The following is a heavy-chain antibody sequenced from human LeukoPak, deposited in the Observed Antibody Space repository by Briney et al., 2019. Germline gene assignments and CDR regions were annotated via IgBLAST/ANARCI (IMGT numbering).Heavy chain of an antibody. CDR1: GYSFTSYW. D-gene: IGHD3-22*01. J-gene: IGHJ4*02. Sequence: PGESLKISCKGSGYSFTSYWIGWVRQMPGKGLEWMGIIYPGDSDTRYSPSFQGQVTISADKSISTAYLPWSSLKASDTAMYYCARSPHYYDSSGYYYVGYYFDYWGQGTLVTVSS. CDR2: IYPGDSDT. V-gene: IGHV5-51*01. CDR3: ARSPHYYDSSGYYYVGYYFDY.